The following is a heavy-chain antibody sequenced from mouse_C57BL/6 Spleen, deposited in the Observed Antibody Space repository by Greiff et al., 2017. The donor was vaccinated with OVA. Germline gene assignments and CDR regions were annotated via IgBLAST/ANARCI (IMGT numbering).Heavy chain of an antibody. CDR2: ISYSGST. CDR3: ARAGSTLGFAY. CDR1: GYSITSGYD. D-gene: IGHD1-1*01. V-gene: IGHV3-1*01. J-gene: IGHJ3*01. Sequence: EVKLMESGPGMVKPSQSLSLTCTVTGYSITSGYDWHWIRHFPGNKLEWMGYISYSGSTNYNPSLKSRISITHDTSKNHFFLKLNSVTTEDTATYYCARAGSTLGFAYWGQGTLVTVSA.